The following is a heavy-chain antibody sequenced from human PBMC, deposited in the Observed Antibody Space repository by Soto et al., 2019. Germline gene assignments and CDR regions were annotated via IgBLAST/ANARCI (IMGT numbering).Heavy chain of an antibody. D-gene: IGHD6-13*01. Sequence: QVQLVQSGAEVKKPGSSVKVSCKASGGTFSSYTISWVRQAPGQGLEWMGRIIPILGIANYAQKFQGRVTITADKSTSTAYMELSSLRSEDTAVYYCAGGGGIAAAGTPPDYWGQGTLVTVSS. CDR2: IIPILGIA. J-gene: IGHJ4*02. CDR3: AGGGGIAAAGTPPDY. CDR1: GGTFSSYT. V-gene: IGHV1-69*02.